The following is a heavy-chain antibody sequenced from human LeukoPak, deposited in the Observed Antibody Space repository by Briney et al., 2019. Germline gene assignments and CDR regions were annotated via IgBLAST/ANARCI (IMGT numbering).Heavy chain of an antibody. CDR3: AGDLTTVTTAFDY. CDR1: GGSISSYY. Sequence: PSETLSLTCTVSGGSISSYYWSWIRPPAGKGLEWIGRIYTSGSTNYNPSLKSRVTMSVDTPKNQFSLKLSSVTAADTAVYYCAGDLTTVTTAFDYWGQGTLVTVSS. D-gene: IGHD4-17*01. V-gene: IGHV4-4*07. J-gene: IGHJ4*02. CDR2: IYTSGST.